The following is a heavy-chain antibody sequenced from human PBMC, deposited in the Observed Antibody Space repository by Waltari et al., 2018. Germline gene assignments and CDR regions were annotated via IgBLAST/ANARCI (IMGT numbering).Heavy chain of an antibody. Sequence: QVQLVESGGGVVQPGGSLRLSCAASGFTFSSYGMHWVRQAPGKGLEWVAFIRYDGSNKYYADSVKGRFTISRDNSKNTLYLQMNSLRAEDTAVYYCAKVRARVGATPRYFDYWGQGTLVTVSS. D-gene: IGHD1-26*01. CDR1: GFTFSSYG. V-gene: IGHV3-30*02. CDR3: AKVRARVGATPRYFDY. CDR2: IRYDGSNK. J-gene: IGHJ4*02.